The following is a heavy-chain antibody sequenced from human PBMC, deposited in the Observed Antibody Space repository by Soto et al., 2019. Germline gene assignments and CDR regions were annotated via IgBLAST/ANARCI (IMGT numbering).Heavy chain of an antibody. Sequence: GGSLRLSCAASGFTFSSYSMNWVRQAPGKGLEWVSSISSSSSYIYYADSVKGRFTISRDNAKNSLYLQMNSLRAEDTAVYYCARVGPLPFHLLGSVSSTLNDYWGQGTLVTVSS. CDR1: GFTFSSYS. CDR3: ARVGPLPFHLLGSVSSTLNDY. J-gene: IGHJ4*02. D-gene: IGHD2-8*02. V-gene: IGHV3-21*01. CDR2: ISSSSSYI.